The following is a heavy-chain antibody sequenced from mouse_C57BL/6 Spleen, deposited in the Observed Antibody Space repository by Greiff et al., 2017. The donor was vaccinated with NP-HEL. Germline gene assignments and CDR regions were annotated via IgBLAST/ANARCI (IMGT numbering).Heavy chain of an antibody. Sequence: EVQLVESGGDLVKPGGSLKLSCAASGFTFSSYGMSWVRQTPDKRLEWVATISSGGSYTYYPDSVKGRFTISRDNAKNTLYLQMSSLKSEDTAMYYCASQPVVATMYYFDYWGQGTTLTVSS. CDR2: ISSGGSYT. D-gene: IGHD1-1*01. J-gene: IGHJ2*01. CDR3: ASQPVVATMYYFDY. V-gene: IGHV5-6*01. CDR1: GFTFSSYG.